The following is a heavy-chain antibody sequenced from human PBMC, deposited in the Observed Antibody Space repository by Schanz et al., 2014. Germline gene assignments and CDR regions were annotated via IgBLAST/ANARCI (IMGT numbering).Heavy chain of an antibody. Sequence: VELVESGGGLVQPGGSLRLSCAASGLIFSNYVMSWVRQAPGKGLEWISFINTGSNYINYADSVKGRFTISRDNTKNSLFLQLNSLRADDTAVYYCARNRGSGGQNWYFDLWGRGTLVTVSS. D-gene: IGHD1-26*01. V-gene: IGHV3-11*05. CDR3: ARNRGSGGQNWYFDL. CDR1: GLIFSNYV. CDR2: INTGSNYI. J-gene: IGHJ2*01.